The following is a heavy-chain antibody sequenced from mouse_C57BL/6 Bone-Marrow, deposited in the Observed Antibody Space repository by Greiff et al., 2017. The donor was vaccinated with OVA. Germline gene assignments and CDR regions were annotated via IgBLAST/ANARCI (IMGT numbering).Heavy chain of an antibody. CDR2: ISYDGSN. CDR1: GYSITSGYY. CDR3: ARDGVTRAY. D-gene: IGHD2-5*01. J-gene: IGHJ3*01. V-gene: IGHV3-6*01. Sequence: EVKLQESGPGLVKPSQSLSLTCSVTGYSITSGYYWNWIRQFPGNKLEWMGYISYDGSNNYNPSLKNRIAITRDTSKNQFFLKLNSVTTEDTATYYCARDGVTRAYWGQGTLVTVSA.